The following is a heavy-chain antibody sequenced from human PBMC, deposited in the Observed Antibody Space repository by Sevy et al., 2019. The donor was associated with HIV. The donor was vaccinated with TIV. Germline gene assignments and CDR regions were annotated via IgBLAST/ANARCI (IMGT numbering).Heavy chain of an antibody. D-gene: IGHD3-16*01. J-gene: IGHJ4*02. CDR2: IGGSGGSV. V-gene: IGHV3-23*01. CDR1: GFIFNSYT. CDR3: TNGGGVIITGFES. Sequence: GGSLRLSCVASGFIFNSYTMSWVRQAPGKGLEWVSTIGGSGGSVYYPDSLKGRFTISGDNFKNTVSLQMNSLRAEDTAVYYCTNGGGVIITGFESWGQGTLVTVSS.